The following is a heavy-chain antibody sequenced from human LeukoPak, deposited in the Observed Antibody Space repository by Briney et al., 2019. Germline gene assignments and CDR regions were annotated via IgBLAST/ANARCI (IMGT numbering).Heavy chain of an antibody. CDR1: GGSISSSNW. J-gene: IGHJ4*02. CDR2: IYHSGST. Sequence: PSGTLSLTCAVSGGSISSSNWWSWVRQPPGKGLEWIGEIYHSGSTNYNPSLKSRVTISVDKSKNQFSLKLSSVIAADTAVYYCARDTGCGGDCYSLVYWGQGTLVTVSS. CDR3: ARDTGCGGDCYSLVY. V-gene: IGHV4-4*02. D-gene: IGHD2-21*02.